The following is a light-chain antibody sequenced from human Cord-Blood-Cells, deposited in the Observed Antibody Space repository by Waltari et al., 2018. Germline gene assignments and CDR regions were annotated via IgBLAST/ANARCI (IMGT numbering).Light chain of an antibody. CDR1: SRDVGGYNS. Sequence: QSALTQPASVSGSPGQSITISCTGTSRDVGGYNSVSWYQQHPGKAPKLMIYDVSTRPSGVSNRFSGSKSGNTASLTISGLQAEDEADYYCSSYTSSSTWVFGGGTKLTVL. V-gene: IGLV2-14*03. J-gene: IGLJ3*02. CDR2: DVS. CDR3: SSYTSSSTWV.